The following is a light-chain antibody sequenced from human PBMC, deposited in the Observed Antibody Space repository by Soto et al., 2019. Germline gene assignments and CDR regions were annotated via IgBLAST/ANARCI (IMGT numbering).Light chain of an antibody. Sequence: EIVMTQSPVTLSVSPGERATLSCRASQSIRSDLAWYQQKPGQTPRLLIFGASTRATGIPARFSVSGSGTEFTLTISSLQSEDFAVYYCQQYNIWPWTFGQGTKVDI. CDR2: GAS. CDR1: QSIRSD. J-gene: IGKJ1*01. CDR3: QQYNIWPWT. V-gene: IGKV3-15*01.